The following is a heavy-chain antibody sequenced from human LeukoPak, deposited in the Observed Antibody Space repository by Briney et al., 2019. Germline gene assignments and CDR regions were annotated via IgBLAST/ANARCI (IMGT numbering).Heavy chain of an antibody. D-gene: IGHD3-10*01. CDR1: GYTFTSYG. CDR2: ISAYNGNT. J-gene: IGHJ6*02. CDR3: ARGLYYYGSGQTDEDYYYGMDV. Sequence: ASVKVSCKASGYTFTSYGTSWVRQAPGQGLEWMGWISAYNGNTNYAQKLQGRVTMTTDTSTSTAYMELRSLRSDDTAVYYCARGLYYYGSGQTDEDYYYGMDVWGQGTTVTVSS. V-gene: IGHV1-18*01.